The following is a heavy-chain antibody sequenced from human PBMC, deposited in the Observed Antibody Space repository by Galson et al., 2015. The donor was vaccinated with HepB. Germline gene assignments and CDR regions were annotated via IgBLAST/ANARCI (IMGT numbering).Heavy chain of an antibody. CDR1: GFTFSSYS. V-gene: IGHV3-21*01. Sequence: SLRLSCAASGFTFSSYSMNWVRQAPGKGLEWVSSISSSSNYIHYADSVKGRFTISRDNAKNSLYLQMNSLRAEDTAMYYCARDSPRMGLDYWGQGTLVTVSS. CDR3: ARDSPRMGLDY. D-gene: IGHD5-24*01. J-gene: IGHJ4*02. CDR2: ISSSSNYI.